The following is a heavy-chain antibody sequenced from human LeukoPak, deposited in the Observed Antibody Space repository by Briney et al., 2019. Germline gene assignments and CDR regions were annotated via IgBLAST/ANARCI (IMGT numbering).Heavy chain of an antibody. CDR3: ARGYSTGYYGIFDY. CDR2: ISGSGGST. Sequence: GGSLRLSCAASGFTFSSYAMSWVRQAPGKGLEWVSAISGSGGSTYYADSVKGRFTISRDNAKNSLYLQMNSLRAEDTAVYYCARGYSTGYYGIFDYWGQGTLVTVSS. CDR1: GFTFSSYA. V-gene: IGHV3-23*01. D-gene: IGHD3-9*01. J-gene: IGHJ4*02.